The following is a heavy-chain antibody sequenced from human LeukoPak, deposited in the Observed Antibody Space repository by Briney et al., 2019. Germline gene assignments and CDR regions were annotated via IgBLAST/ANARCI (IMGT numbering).Heavy chain of an antibody. V-gene: IGHV3-23*01. Sequence: PGGSLRLSCAASGFTVSNFAMSWVRQAPGEGLDWVSANSGFAATTYYADSVRGRFTISRDNSKNMVYLEMRSLRAEDTAVYYCARDPTPLSRGWYVWEAWGPGTLVTVSS. J-gene: IGHJ5*02. CDR1: GFTVSNFA. CDR3: ARDPTPLSRGWYVWEA. CDR2: NSGFAATT. D-gene: IGHD6-19*01.